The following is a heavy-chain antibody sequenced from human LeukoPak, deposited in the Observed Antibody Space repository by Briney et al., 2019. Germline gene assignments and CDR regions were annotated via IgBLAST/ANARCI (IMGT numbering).Heavy chain of an antibody. V-gene: IGHV3-48*04. CDR3: AGYGSGSF. Sequence: GGSLRLSCAASGFTFSSHNMNWVRQAPGKGLEWVTYISSSSSTIYYADSAKGRFTISRDNAKNSLYLQMNSLRAEDTAVYYCAGYGSGSFWGQGTLVTVSS. CDR2: ISSSSSTI. J-gene: IGHJ4*02. CDR1: GFTFSSHN. D-gene: IGHD3-10*01.